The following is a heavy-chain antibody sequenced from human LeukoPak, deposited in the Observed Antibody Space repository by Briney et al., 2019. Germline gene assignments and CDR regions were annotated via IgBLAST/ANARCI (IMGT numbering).Heavy chain of an antibody. V-gene: IGHV1-69*13. Sequence: SVKVSCKASGGTFSSYAISWVRQAPGQGLEWMGGIIPIFGTANYAQKFQGRVTITADESTSTAYMELSSLRSEDTAVYYCARDPPPWRGDWFDPWGQGTLVTVSS. CDR1: GGTFSSYA. CDR2: IIPIFGTA. D-gene: IGHD3-10*01. J-gene: IGHJ5*02. CDR3: ARDPPPWRGDWFDP.